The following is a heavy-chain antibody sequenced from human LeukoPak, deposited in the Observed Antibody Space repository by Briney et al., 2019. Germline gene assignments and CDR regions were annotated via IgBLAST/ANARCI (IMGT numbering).Heavy chain of an antibody. J-gene: IGHJ4*02. CDR2: INQEGNDK. Sequence: GGPLRLSCVASGFTFRNYWMTWVRQAPGKGLEWVANINQEGNDKYYVDSVKGRFTISRDNTKNSLFLQMNSLRAEDTAVYYCVVTRTRGDHWGQGTLVTVSS. V-gene: IGHV3-7*03. D-gene: IGHD2-21*01. CDR1: GFTFRNYW. CDR3: VVTRTRGDH.